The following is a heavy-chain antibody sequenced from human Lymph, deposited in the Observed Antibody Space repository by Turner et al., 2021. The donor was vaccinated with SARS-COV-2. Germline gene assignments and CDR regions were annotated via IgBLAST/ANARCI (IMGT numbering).Heavy chain of an antibody. CDR2: IYSGGST. CDR3: ARDLQLYGMDV. D-gene: IGHD1-1*01. Sequence: EVQLVETGGGLIQPGGSLRLSCAASGFTVCSNYMTWVRQAPGKGLGWVSLIYSGGSTYYADSVKGRFTISRDNSKNTLYLQMNSLRAEDTAIYYCARDLQLYGMDVWGQGTTVTVSS. J-gene: IGHJ6*02. V-gene: IGHV3-53*02. CDR1: GFTVCSNY.